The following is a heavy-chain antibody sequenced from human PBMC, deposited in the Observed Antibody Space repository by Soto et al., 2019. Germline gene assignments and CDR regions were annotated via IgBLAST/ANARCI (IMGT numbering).Heavy chain of an antibody. CDR2: ISPMFGAA. CDR3: AREVQVHTPAFVY. D-gene: IGHD3-10*01. Sequence: QVQLVQSGAEMKKPGSSVKVSCQSSGGTINTYAMNWGRQAPGQGPEWMGDISPMFGAANYAPKFQGRVTITADESTGTSYMQLSSLTSEDTALYFCAREVQVHTPAFVYWGQGTLVTVSS. CDR1: GGTINTYA. V-gene: IGHV1-69*19. J-gene: IGHJ4*02.